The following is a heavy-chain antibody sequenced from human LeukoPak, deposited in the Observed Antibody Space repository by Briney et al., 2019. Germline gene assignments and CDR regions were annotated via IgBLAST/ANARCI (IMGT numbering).Heavy chain of an antibody. V-gene: IGHV4-39*01. Sequence: SETLSLTCIVSGGSISRTGYYWGWIRQPPGKGLEWIGSIFYTGTTYYSSSLKSRVSISVDTSKNQFSLKLTSVTAADTGVYLCATEFRYFDWLFPNYCDSWGQGNLVTVSS. J-gene: IGHJ4*02. CDR1: GGSISRTGYY. D-gene: IGHD3-9*01. CDR2: IFYTGTT. CDR3: ATEFRYFDWLFPNYCDS.